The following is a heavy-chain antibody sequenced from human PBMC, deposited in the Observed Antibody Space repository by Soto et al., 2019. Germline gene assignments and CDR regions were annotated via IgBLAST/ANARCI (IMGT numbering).Heavy chain of an antibody. V-gene: IGHV4-39*01. J-gene: IGHJ6*02. CDR3: ARRGGSSRYYYYGMGV. CDR1: GGSISSSSYY. D-gene: IGHD1-26*01. CDR2: IYYSGST. Sequence: SETLSLTCTVSGGSISSSSYYWGWIRQPPGKGLEWIGSIYYSGSTYYNPSLKSRVTISVDTSKNQFSLKLSSVTAADTAVYYRARRGGSSRYYYYGMGVWGQGTTVTVSS.